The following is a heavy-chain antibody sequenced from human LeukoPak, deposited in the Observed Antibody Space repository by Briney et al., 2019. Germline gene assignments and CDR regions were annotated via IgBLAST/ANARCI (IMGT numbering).Heavy chain of an antibody. CDR1: GDSISNYY. J-gene: IGHJ4*02. CDR3: ARGYGSGSHYFDY. CDR2: IYYSGST. V-gene: IGHV4-59*01. Sequence: SETLSLTCTVSGDSISNYYWSWIRQPPGKGLEWIGYIYYSGSTNYNPSLKSRVTISVDTSKNQFSLKLSSVTAADTALYYCARGYGSGSHYFDYWGQGSLVTVSS. D-gene: IGHD3-10*01.